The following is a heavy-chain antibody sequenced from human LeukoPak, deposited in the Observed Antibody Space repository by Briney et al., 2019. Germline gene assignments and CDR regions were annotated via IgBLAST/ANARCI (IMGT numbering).Heavy chain of an antibody. J-gene: IGHJ6*02. Sequence: SETLSLTCTVSGGSISSYYWSWIRQPPGKGLEWIGYIYYSGSTNYNPSLKSRVTISVDTSKNQFSLKLSSVTAADTAVYYCARGTPYYDFWRGYSSQGYYYGMDVWGQGTTVTVSS. CDR2: IYYSGST. CDR1: GGSISSYY. D-gene: IGHD3-3*01. CDR3: ARGTPYYDFWRGYSSQGYYYGMDV. V-gene: IGHV4-59*08.